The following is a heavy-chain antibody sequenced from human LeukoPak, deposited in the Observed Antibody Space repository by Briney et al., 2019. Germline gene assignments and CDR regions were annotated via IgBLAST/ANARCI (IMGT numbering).Heavy chain of an antibody. Sequence: SETLSLTCTVSGGSVSSGSYYWSWIRQPPGKGLEWIGYIYYTGTTNYNPSLKSRLTISVDTSKNQFSLNLSSVTSADTAVYYCARVRYYDLLTGYYGDGYFDYWGQGTLVTVSS. CDR3: ARVRYYDLLTGYYGDGYFDY. CDR2: IYYTGTT. D-gene: IGHD3-9*01. CDR1: GGSVSSGSYY. J-gene: IGHJ4*02. V-gene: IGHV4-61*01.